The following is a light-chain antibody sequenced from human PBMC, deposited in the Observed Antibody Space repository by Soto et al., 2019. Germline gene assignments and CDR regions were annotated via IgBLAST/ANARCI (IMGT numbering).Light chain of an antibody. V-gene: IGKV4-1*01. CDR1: QSVLYSSNNKNF. J-gene: IGKJ1*01. Sequence: DIVMTQSPDSLAKSLGERATINCKYSQSVLYSSNNKNFLAWYQQKPGQPPKLLIYWASTRESGVPDRFSGSGSGTDFTLTINSLQAEDVAVYYCQQYYTTPPTFGQGTKVEIK. CDR3: QQYYTTPPT. CDR2: WAS.